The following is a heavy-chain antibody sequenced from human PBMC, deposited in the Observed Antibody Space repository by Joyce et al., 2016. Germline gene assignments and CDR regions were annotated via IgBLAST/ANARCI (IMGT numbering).Heavy chain of an antibody. J-gene: IGHJ4*02. CDR2: IDSSGST. Sequence: QVQLQESGPGLVKPSETLSLTCTVSGGSIRSDYWNWIRQSPGKGLEWIGNIDSSGSTDYNPALKSRVTISIDTSKNEFSLKLSSVTAADTAVYYCARSGGNSRFDYWGQGTLVTVSS. CDR1: GGSIRSDY. V-gene: IGHV4-4*09. CDR3: ARSGGNSRFDY.